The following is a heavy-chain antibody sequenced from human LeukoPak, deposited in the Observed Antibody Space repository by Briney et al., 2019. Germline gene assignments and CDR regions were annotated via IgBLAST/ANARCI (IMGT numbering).Heavy chain of an antibody. V-gene: IGHV1-2*02. J-gene: IGHJ3*02. CDR2: INPNSGGT. CDR1: GYTFTGYY. CDR3: ARDYCSSTSCFDAFDI. Sequence: ASVKVSCKASGYTFTGYYMHWVRQAPGQGLEWMGWINPNSGGTNYAQKFQGRVTMTRDTSISTAYMELSRLRSDDTAVYYCARDYCSSTSCFDAFDIWGRGTMVTVSS. D-gene: IGHD2-2*01.